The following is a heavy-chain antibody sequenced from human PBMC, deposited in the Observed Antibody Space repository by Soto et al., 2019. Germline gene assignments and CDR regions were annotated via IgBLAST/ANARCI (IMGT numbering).Heavy chain of an antibody. J-gene: IGHJ4*02. V-gene: IGHV1-3*01. Sequence: ASLKVPCKGSGYALRSYVIDWVLKTPGQRLEWMGWIHPAYGHTKYSQKFQDRVTITSDTSATTAYMELSSLRSEDTATYYCAKDFGRVVEWSLFDYFDSWGQGTQVTVSS. CDR1: GYALRSYV. D-gene: IGHD3-3*01. CDR2: IHPAYGHT. CDR3: AKDFGRVVEWSLFDYFDS.